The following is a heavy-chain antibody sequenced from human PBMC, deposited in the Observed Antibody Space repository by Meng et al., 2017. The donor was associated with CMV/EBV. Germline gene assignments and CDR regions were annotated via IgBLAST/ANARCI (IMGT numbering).Heavy chain of an antibody. CDR2: ISSSSSYI. CDR3: ARESTGDWFDP. D-gene: IGHD7-27*01. CDR1: GFTFSSYS. J-gene: IGHJ5*02. V-gene: IGHV3-21*04. Sequence: GELVEAGGGLGKPWGSLSCSCAAVGFTFSSYSMNWVRQAPGKGLEWVSSISSSSSYIYYADSVKGRFTISRDNAKSSLYLQMNSLRAEDTAVYYCARESTGDWFDPWGQGTLVTVSS.